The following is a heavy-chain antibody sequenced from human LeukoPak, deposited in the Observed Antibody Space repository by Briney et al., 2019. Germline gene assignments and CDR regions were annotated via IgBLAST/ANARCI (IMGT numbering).Heavy chain of an antibody. J-gene: IGHJ4*02. Sequence: GGSLRLSSAASGFTFDDYAMHWVPHAPGKGLEWVSGISWNSDSIDYADSVKGRFTISRENAKNSLYLQMNSLRAEDMALYYCAKDRSGSSSWDFDYWGQGTLVTVSS. CDR3: AKDRSGSSSWDFDY. CDR1: GFTFDDYA. V-gene: IGHV3-9*03. CDR2: ISWNSDSI. D-gene: IGHD6-13*01.